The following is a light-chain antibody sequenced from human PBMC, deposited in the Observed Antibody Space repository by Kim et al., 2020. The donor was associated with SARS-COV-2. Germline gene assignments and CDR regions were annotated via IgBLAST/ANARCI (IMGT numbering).Light chain of an antibody. V-gene: IGKV1-33*01. Sequence: DIQMTQSPSSLSASVGDRVTITCQASQDIGNYLNWYLQKPGKAPKFLIYAASNLETGVPSRFSASGSGTDFTLTINSLQPEDIGTYFCQQYDDLYTFGQGTKLEI. CDR3: QQYDDLYT. J-gene: IGKJ2*01. CDR1: QDIGNY. CDR2: AAS.